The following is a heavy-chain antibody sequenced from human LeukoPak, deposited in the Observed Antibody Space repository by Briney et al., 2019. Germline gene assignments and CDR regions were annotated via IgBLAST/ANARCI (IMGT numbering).Heavy chain of an antibody. J-gene: IGHJ4*02. V-gene: IGHV4-59*01. CDR3: ARDIGYYGGVDY. CDR2: IYYSGST. Sequence: SETLSLTCTVSGGSISSYYWSWIRQPPGKGLAWIGYIYYSGSTNYNPSLKSRVTISVDTSKNQFSLKLSSVTAADTAVYYCARDIGYYGGVDYWGQGTLVTVSS. CDR1: GGSISSYY. D-gene: IGHD4-23*01.